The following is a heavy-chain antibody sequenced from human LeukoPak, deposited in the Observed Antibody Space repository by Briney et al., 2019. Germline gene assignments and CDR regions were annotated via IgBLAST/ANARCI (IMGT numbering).Heavy chain of an antibody. CDR3: AKVGTDDILTGYYPPLDY. V-gene: IGHV3-23*01. J-gene: IGHJ4*02. D-gene: IGHD3-9*01. Sequence: GGSLRLSCAASGFTFRNYAMSWVRQAPGKGLEWVSAVRNTGSHTYYADSVKGRLTISRDNSNNTLFLQMSRLRADDTAVYYCAKVGTDDILTGYYPPLDYWGQGTLVTVSS. CDR1: GFTFRNYA. CDR2: VRNTGSHT.